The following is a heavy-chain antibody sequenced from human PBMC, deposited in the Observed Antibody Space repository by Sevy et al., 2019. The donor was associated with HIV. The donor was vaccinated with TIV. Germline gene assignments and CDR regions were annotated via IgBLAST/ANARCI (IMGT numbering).Heavy chain of an antibody. CDR3: AGWRYDSSGSFDAFDI. Sequence: GGSLRLSCKPSGFTFISYAMNWVRPVPGKGLDWVSTIYDTNYGRVGGTYYADTVQGRFTITRDTSKTTVYLQMNSLRTEDTAVYYCAGWRYDSSGSFDAFDIWGQGTMVTVSS. V-gene: IGHV3-23*01. CDR1: GFTFISYA. D-gene: IGHD3-22*01. CDR2: IYDTNYGRVGGT. J-gene: IGHJ3*02.